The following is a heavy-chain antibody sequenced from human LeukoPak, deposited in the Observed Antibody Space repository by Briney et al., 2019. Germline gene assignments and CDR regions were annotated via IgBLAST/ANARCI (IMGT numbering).Heavy chain of an antibody. CDR1: GFTFSSYA. J-gene: IGHJ4*02. CDR2: ISYDGSNK. V-gene: IGHV3-30-3*01. D-gene: IGHD2-21*02. CDR3: AGSCGGDCYSNFDY. Sequence: GGSLRLSCAASGFTFSSYAMHWVRQAPGKGLEWVAVISYDGSNKYYADSVKGRFTISRDNSKNTLYLQMNSRRAEDTAVYYCAGSCGGDCYSNFDYWGQGTLVTVSS.